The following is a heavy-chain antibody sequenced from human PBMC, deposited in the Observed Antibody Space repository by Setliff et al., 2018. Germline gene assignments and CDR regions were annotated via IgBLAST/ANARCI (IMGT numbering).Heavy chain of an antibody. CDR2: ISTSGSTI. V-gene: IGHV3-48*03. J-gene: IGHJ3*02. Sequence: PGGSLRLSCAASGFTFNIYEMNWVRQAPGKGLEWVSYISTSGSTIYYADSVKGRFTISRDNAKNSLYLQMNSLRAEDTAVYYCARGAVTTGQWLPPRAFDIWGQGTMVTVSS. CDR1: GFTFNIYE. D-gene: IGHD4-4*01. CDR3: ARGAVTTGQWLPPRAFDI.